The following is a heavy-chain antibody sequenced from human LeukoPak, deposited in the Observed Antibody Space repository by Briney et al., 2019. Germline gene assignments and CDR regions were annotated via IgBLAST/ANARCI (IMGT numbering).Heavy chain of an antibody. Sequence: ASVKVSCKASGYTFTGYFMHWVRQAPGQGLEWMGWINPNSGGTNYAQKFQGRVTMTRDSSISTAYMELSRLSSDDTAVYYCATARDILTTISVGGFDYRGQGTLVTVSS. J-gene: IGHJ4*02. CDR3: ATARDILTTISVGGFDY. CDR2: INPNSGGT. V-gene: IGHV1-2*02. D-gene: IGHD5-12*01. CDR1: GYTFTGYF.